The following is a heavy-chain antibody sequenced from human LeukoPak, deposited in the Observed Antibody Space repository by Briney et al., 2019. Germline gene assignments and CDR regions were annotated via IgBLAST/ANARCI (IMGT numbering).Heavy chain of an antibody. CDR3: ARDYFYPMDV. CDR1: GFTFRIYW. CDR2: IKHDGSEK. J-gene: IGHJ6*02. V-gene: IGHV3-7*04. Sequence: PGGSLRLSCEATGFTFRIYWMSRFRQAPGKELKWVANIKHDGSEKYYVDSVKGRFTISRDNAKNSLYLQMNSLRAEDTAVYYCARDYFYPMDVWGQGTTVTVSS.